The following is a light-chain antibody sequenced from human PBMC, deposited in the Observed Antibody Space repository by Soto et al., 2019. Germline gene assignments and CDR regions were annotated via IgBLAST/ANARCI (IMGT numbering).Light chain of an antibody. J-gene: IGKJ5*01. CDR3: QQLNSYPSIT. CDR1: QDISSS. Sequence: DIQLTQSPSFLSASVGDRVTITCRASQDISSSLAWYQQKPGKAPKLLIYAASTLQGGVPSRFSGSGSGTEFTLTISSLQPEDFATYYCQQLNSYPSITFGRGTRLEIK. CDR2: AAS. V-gene: IGKV1-9*01.